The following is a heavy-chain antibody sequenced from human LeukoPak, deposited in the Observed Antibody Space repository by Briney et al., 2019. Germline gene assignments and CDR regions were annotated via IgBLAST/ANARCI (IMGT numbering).Heavy chain of an antibody. D-gene: IGHD4-17*01. V-gene: IGHV3-43*02. CDR3: AKGTVTTGPFDY. CDR2: ISGDGGST. Sequence: PGGSLRLSCSASGFTFKKYAMHWVRQAPGKGLEWVSLISGDGGSTYYADSVKGRFTISRDNSKNSLYLQMNSLRTEDTALYYCAKGTVTTGPFDYWGQGTLVTVSS. CDR1: GFTFKKYA. J-gene: IGHJ4*02.